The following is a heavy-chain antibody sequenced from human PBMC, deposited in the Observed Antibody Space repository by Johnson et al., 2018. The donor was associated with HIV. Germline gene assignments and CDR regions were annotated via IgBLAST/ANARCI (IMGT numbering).Heavy chain of an antibody. CDR1: GFTFSSYA. V-gene: IGHV3-23*04. J-gene: IGHJ3*02. Sequence: MQLVESGGGLVQPGGSLRLSCAASGFTFSSYAMSWVRQAPGKGLEWVSAISGSGGSTYYADSVKGRFTISRDNSKNTLYLQMNSLKIEDTAVYYCTTVYCSSTSCYSYAFDIWGQGTMVTVSS. CDR3: TTVYCSSTSCYSYAFDI. D-gene: IGHD2-2*01. CDR2: ISGSGGST.